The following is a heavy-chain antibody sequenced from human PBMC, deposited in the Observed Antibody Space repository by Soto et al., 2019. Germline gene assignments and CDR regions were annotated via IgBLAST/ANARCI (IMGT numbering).Heavy chain of an antibody. CDR1: GGSIRGGVHS. V-gene: IGHV4-30-4*01. CDR2: IFDSGST. J-gene: IGHJ2*01. CDR3: AREIMPLTNVWYFDL. Sequence: QVQLQESGPGLVKPSETLSLTCTVSGGSIRGGVHSCSWIRQPPGKGLEWIGHIFDSGSTYYNPSLKSKLPISVDTSKNPFTLRMRSVTVSDTSVYYCAREIMPLTNVWYFDLWGRGTLVTVSS. D-gene: IGHD2-8*01.